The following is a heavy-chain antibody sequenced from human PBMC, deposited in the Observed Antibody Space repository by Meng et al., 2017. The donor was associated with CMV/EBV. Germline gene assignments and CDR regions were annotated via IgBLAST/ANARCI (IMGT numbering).Heavy chain of an antibody. D-gene: IGHD3-16*02. J-gene: IGHJ3*02. Sequence: CAASGFTFSRYAMHWVRQAPGKGLEWVANIKQDGSEKYYVDSVKGRFTISRDNAKNSLYLQMNSLRAEDTAVYYCARDSDRKDAFDIWGQGTMVTVSS. CDR2: IKQDGSEK. V-gene: IGHV3-7*01. CDR1: GFTFSRYA. CDR3: ARDSDRKDAFDI.